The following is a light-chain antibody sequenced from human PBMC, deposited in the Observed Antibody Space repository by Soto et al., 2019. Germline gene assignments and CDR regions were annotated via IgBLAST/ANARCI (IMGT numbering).Light chain of an antibody. CDR2: GAS. J-gene: IGKJ4*01. CDR1: HIVSSSY. Sequence: EIVLTQSPGTLSLSPGERATLSCRASHIVSSSYLAWYQQKPGQAPRLLIYGASSRATGIPDRFSGSGSATDFTLTISRLEPEDFAVYYCQQYGTSPPLTFGGGTKVEIK. V-gene: IGKV3-20*01. CDR3: QQYGTSPPLT.